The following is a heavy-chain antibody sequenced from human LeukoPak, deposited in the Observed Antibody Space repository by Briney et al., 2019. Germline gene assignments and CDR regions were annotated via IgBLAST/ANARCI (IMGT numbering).Heavy chain of an antibody. D-gene: IGHD6-13*01. Sequence: PGGSLRLSCAASGFTFSDYFMTWIRQAPGKGLEWVSYISGSGSNKYYADSVKGRFTISRDNAKNSLYLQMNSLRVEDTAVYYCATSQSSAAGIVGDWGQGTLVTVSS. CDR1: GFTFSDYF. CDR3: ATSQSSAAGIVGD. CDR2: ISGSGSNK. V-gene: IGHV3-11*04. J-gene: IGHJ4*02.